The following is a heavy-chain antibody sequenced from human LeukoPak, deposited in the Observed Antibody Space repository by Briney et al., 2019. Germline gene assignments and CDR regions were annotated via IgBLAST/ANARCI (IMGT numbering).Heavy chain of an antibody. CDR1: GFIFSGYT. J-gene: IGHJ4*02. V-gene: IGHV3-48*02. CDR3: VRVRYGDDVGLYFDY. Sequence: GGSLRLSCAASGFIFSGYTMGWVRQAPGKGLDCISHINPSGTVTYYADSVKGRFTISRDNAKNSLYLQMNSLRDEDTAVYFCVRVRYGDDVGLYFDYWGRGTLVTVSS. D-gene: IGHD4-17*01. CDR2: INPSGTVT.